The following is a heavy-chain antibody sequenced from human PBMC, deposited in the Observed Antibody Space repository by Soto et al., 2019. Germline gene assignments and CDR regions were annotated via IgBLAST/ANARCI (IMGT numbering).Heavy chain of an antibody. CDR1: GGSISSADYY. CDR3: ARRYGDYFDF. Sequence: SETLSLTCTVSGGSISSADYYWILIRQPPGKGLEWIGHVFYTGSTDYNPSLKSRVTISVDTSKNQFSLKLSSVTAADTAVYHCARRYGDYFDFWGQGTLVTVSS. CDR2: VFYTGST. V-gene: IGHV4-30-4*01. D-gene: IGHD4-17*01. J-gene: IGHJ4*02.